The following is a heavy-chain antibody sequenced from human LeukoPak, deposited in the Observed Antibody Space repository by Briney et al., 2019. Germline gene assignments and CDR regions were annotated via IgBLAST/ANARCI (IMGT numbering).Heavy chain of an antibody. Sequence: SQTLSLTCALSGDSVSSNSAAWNWIRQSPSRGLEWLGRTYYRSKWYNDYAVSVKSRITINPDTSKNQFSLQLNSVTPEDTAVYYCARVFLGRGVGVSYPNWFDPWGQGTLVTVSS. D-gene: IGHD3-10*01. CDR1: GDSVSSNSAA. CDR3: ARVFLGRGVGVSYPNWFDP. J-gene: IGHJ5*02. V-gene: IGHV6-1*01. CDR2: TYYRSKWYN.